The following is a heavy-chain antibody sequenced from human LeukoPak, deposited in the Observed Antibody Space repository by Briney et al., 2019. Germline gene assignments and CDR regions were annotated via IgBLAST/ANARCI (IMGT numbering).Heavy chain of an antibody. CDR2: ISGSGGST. CDR1: GFTFSSYA. J-gene: IGHJ3*02. CDR3: AKDLSSITIFGVVSDAFDI. D-gene: IGHD3-3*01. Sequence: GGSLRLSCAASGFTFSSYAMSWVRQAPGKGLEWVSAISGSGGSTYYADSVKGRFTISRDNSKNTLYLQMNSLRAEDTAVYYCAKDLSSITIFGVVSDAFDIWGQGTMVTVSS. V-gene: IGHV3-23*01.